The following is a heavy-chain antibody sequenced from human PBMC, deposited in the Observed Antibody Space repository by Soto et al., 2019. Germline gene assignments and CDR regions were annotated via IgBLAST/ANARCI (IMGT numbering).Heavy chain of an antibody. D-gene: IGHD3-10*01. CDR2: IDAANGKR. CDR1: GYIFTTYA. Sequence: QVQLEQSGAEVRKSGASVKVSCKASGYIFTTYALHWVRQAPGQNLEWMGWIDAANGKRKYSQKFQGRVTITRDTSASTVYMDLNDRRSEDTAVYYCARAPFRGVVLGGLDVWGQGTTVTVSS. V-gene: IGHV1-3*01. J-gene: IGHJ6*02. CDR3: ARAPFRGVVLGGLDV.